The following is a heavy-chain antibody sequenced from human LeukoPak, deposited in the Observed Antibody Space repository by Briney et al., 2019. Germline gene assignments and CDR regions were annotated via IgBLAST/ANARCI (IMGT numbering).Heavy chain of an antibody. CDR2: ISGSGGST. J-gene: IGHJ4*02. D-gene: IGHD3-22*01. V-gene: IGHV3-23*01. CDR1: GFTFSSYA. CDR3: AKAKGYYDSSGYYDY. Sequence: TGGSLRLSCATSGFTFSSYAMSWVRQAPGKGPEWVSAISGSGGSTYYADSVKGRFTTSRDNSKNTLYLQMNSLRAEDTAVYYCAKAKGYYDSSGYYDYWGQGTLVTVS.